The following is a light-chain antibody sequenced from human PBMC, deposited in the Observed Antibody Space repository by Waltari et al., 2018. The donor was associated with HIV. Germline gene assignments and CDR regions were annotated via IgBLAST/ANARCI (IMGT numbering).Light chain of an antibody. Sequence: QSALTQPASVSGSPGQSITISCTGTSSDVGGYNYVAWYQQHPGKAPKLMIYDVSNRTSGVSNRVSGSKSGNTASLPISGLQAEDEADYYCSSYTSSSTLWVFGGGTKLTVL. J-gene: IGLJ3*02. V-gene: IGLV2-14*03. CDR1: SSDVGGYNY. CDR3: SSYTSSSTLWV. CDR2: DVS.